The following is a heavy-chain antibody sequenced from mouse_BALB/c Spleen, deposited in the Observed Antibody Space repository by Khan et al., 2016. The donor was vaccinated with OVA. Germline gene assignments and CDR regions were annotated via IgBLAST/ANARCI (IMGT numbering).Heavy chain of an antibody. CDR2: INPSTDYT. CDR1: DYTFTNYW. J-gene: IGHJ3*01. CDR3: VNHGSSSAWCTY. Sequence: QVQLQQSGAELAKPGASVKMSCKASDYTFTNYWMHWVKQRPGQGLEWIGYINPSTDYTEYNQKFKDKATLTADKSSSTAYMQLSSLKSEDSAVYYCVNHGSSSAWCTYWGQGTLVTVSA. D-gene: IGHD1-1*01. V-gene: IGHV1-7*01.